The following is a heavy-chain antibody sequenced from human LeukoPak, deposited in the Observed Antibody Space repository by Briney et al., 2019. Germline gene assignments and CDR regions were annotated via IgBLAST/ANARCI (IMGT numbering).Heavy chain of an antibody. CDR3: ARGSSSSWWGFDY. D-gene: IGHD6-13*01. V-gene: IGHV3-74*01. Sequence: GGSLRLSCAASGFTFNSYWMHWVRQAPGKGLMWVSRINSDGSSTSYADSVKGRFTISGDNAKNTLYLQMNSLRAEDTAVYYCARGSSSSWWGFDYWGQGTLVTVSS. CDR1: GFTFNSYW. J-gene: IGHJ4*02. CDR2: INSDGSST.